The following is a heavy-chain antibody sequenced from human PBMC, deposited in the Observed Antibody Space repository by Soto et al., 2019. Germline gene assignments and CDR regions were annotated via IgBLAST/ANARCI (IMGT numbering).Heavy chain of an antibody. Sequence: APVKVSCKASGYTFTSYGISWVRQAPGQGLEWMGVINPTGGRASYAPKFQGRVTLTRDTSTSTAYMELSSLRSDDTAVYFCSRLTTMVREINDDPFDFWGQGTLVTXSS. D-gene: IGHD3-10*01. CDR2: INPTGGRA. J-gene: IGHJ4*03. V-gene: IGHV1-46*03. CDR1: GYTFTSYG. CDR3: SRLTTMVREINDDPFDF.